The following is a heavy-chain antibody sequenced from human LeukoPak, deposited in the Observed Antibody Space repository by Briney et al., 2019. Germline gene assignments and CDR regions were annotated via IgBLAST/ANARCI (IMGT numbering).Heavy chain of an antibody. D-gene: IGHD4-23*01. CDR1: GGSISSDY. J-gene: IGHJ4*02. CDR2: IYYSGST. V-gene: IGHV4-59*08. CDR3: AGSGNSGFDY. Sequence: KTSETLSLTCTVSGGSISSDYWSWIRQPPGKGLGWIGYIYYSGSTNYNPSLKSRVTISVDTSKNQFSLKLSSVTAADTAVYYCAGSGNSGFDYWGQGTLVTVSS.